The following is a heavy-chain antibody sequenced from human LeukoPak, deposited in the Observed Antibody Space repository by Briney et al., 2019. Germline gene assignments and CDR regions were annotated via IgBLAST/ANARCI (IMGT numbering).Heavy chain of an antibody. CDR2: IKSKTDGGTT. CDR1: GLTFSNAW. J-gene: IGHJ3*02. Sequence: GGSLRLSCAASGLTFSNAWMSWVRQAPGKGLEWVGRIKSKTDGGTTDYAAPVKGRFTISRDDSKNTLYLQMNSLKTEDTAVYYCTTDLIVVDAFDIWGQGTMVTVSS. V-gene: IGHV3-15*01. CDR3: TTDLIVVDAFDI. D-gene: IGHD1-26*01.